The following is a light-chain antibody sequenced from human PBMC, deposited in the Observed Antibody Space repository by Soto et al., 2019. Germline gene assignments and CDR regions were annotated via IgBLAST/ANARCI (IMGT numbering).Light chain of an antibody. CDR3: QSYDSSLSGYV. CDR2: GNV. CDR1: SSNIGAGYD. V-gene: IGLV1-40*01. Sequence: QSVLTQPPSVSGAPGQRVTISCTGGSSNIGAGYDVHWYQQLPGTTPKLLIYGNVNRPSGVPDRFSGSKSATSASLAITGLQAEDEADYYCQSYDSSLSGYVFGTGTKLTVL. J-gene: IGLJ1*01.